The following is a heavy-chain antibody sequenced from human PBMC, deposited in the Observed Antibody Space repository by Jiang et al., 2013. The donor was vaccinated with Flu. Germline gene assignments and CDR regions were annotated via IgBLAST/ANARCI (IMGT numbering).Heavy chain of an antibody. CDR3: AKDYRRPEGYYYDSSGYYSNVYWYFDL. Sequence: CAASGFTFSSYAMSWVRQAPGKGLEWVSAISGSGGSTYYADSVKGRFTISRDNSKNTLYLQMNSLGAEDTAVYYCAKDYRRPEGYYYDSSGYYSNVYWYFDLWGRGTLVTVSS. CDR2: ISGSGGST. CDR1: GFTFSSYA. V-gene: IGHV3-23*01. D-gene: IGHD3-22*01. J-gene: IGHJ2*01.